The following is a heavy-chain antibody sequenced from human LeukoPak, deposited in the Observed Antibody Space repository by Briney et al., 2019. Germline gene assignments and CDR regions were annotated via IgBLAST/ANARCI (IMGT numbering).Heavy chain of an antibody. CDR2: INHSGST. Sequence: SETLSLTCTVSGGSISSSSYYWSWIRQPPGKGLEWIGEINHSGSTNYNPSLKSRVTISVDTSKNQFSLKLSSVTAADTAVYYCARARYCSSTSCYTKRTGYYYYYMDVWGKGTTVTVSS. CDR1: GGSISSSSYY. CDR3: ARARYCSSTSCYTKRTGYYYYYMDV. V-gene: IGHV4-39*07. J-gene: IGHJ6*03. D-gene: IGHD2-2*02.